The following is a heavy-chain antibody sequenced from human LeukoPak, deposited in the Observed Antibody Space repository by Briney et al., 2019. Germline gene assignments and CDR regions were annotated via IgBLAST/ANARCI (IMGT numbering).Heavy chain of an antibody. Sequence: PGGSLRLSCAASGFTFSNYAMSWVRQAPGKGLEWVSAISGSGGSTYYADSVKGRFTISRDNSKNTLYLQMNSLRAEDTAVYYCARALYSSGWYGAFDIWGQGTMVTVS. V-gene: IGHV3-23*01. CDR1: GFTFSNYA. D-gene: IGHD6-19*01. CDR3: ARALYSSGWYGAFDI. J-gene: IGHJ3*02. CDR2: ISGSGGST.